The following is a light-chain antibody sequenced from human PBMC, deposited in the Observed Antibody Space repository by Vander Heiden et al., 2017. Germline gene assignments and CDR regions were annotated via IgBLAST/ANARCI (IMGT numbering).Light chain of an antibody. J-gene: IGKJ1*01. CDR3: QQDNTLWT. CDR2: GAS. V-gene: IGKV3-15*01. CDR1: QSVSSN. Sequence: EIVLTQSPATLSVSPGERATLSCRASQSVSSNLEWYQQKPGQAPRLLIYGASNSANGIPDRFSGSGYVTEFTLTSSSRQSEDFAVYYGQQDNTLWTFGQGTKVEIK.